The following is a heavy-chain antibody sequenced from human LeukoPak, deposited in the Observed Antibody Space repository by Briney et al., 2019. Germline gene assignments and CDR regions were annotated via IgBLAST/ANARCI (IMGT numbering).Heavy chain of an antibody. CDR3: AVNSGYENYFDY. CDR2: IYHSGST. J-gene: IGHJ4*02. CDR1: GGSISSSNW. Sequence: SGTLSLTCAVSGGSISSSNWRSWVRQPPGKGLEWIGEIYHSGSTNYNPSLKSRVTISVDKSKNQFSLKLSSVTAADTAVYYCAVNSGYENYFDYWGQGTLVTVSS. V-gene: IGHV4-4*02. D-gene: IGHD5-12*01.